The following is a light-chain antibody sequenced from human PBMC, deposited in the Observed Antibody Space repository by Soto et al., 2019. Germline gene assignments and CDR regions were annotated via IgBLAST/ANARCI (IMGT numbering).Light chain of an antibody. CDR1: QSISTW. V-gene: IGKV1-5*02. Sequence: DIQMTQSPSTLSASVGDRVTIICRASQSISTWLAWYQLKPGKAPKLLIYDASTLEGGVPSRFSGIGSGTEFNLTISGLQPDDFATYYCQHSWTFGQGTKVDI. J-gene: IGKJ1*01. CDR2: DAS. CDR3: QHSWT.